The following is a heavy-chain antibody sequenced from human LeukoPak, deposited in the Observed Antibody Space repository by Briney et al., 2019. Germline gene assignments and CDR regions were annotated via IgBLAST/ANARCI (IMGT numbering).Heavy chain of an antibody. CDR1: GGSISSYY. D-gene: IGHD3-10*01. V-gene: IGHV4-59*01. CDR3: ARQFAPMALYHFDY. Sequence: PSETLSLTCTVSGGSISSYYWNWIRQPPGKGLEWIGHMYYNGRTNYNPSLKSRVVISEDTSKNQSSLKLSSVTAADTALYYCARQFAPMALYHFDYWGRGSLVTVSS. CDR2: MYYNGRT. J-gene: IGHJ4*02.